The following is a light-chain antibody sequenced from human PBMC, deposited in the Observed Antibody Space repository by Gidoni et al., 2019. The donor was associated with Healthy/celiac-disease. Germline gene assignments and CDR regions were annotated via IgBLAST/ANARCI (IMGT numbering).Light chain of an antibody. CDR1: QSVLYSSNNKNY. CDR3: QQYYSTPRT. J-gene: IGKJ1*01. V-gene: IGKV4-1*01. CDR2: WAS. Sequence: DIVMTQSPGPLAVSLGERATINCKPSQSVLYSSNNKNYLAWYQQKPGQPPKLLIYWASTRESGVPDRFSGSGSGTDFTLTISSLQAEDVAVYYCQQYYSTPRTFGQGTKVEIK.